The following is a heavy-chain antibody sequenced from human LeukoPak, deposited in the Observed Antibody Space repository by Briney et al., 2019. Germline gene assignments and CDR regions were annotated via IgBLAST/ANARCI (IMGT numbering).Heavy chain of an antibody. D-gene: IGHD3-22*01. Sequence: GGSLRLSCTASGFRFSYYYMNWFRQTPGKGLEWHSYISHSGTTVQYADSVRGRFTVSRDNHKNTLYFQINSLRVEDTALYYCARDGAYDDASGYRADFWGQGTLLTVSS. CDR1: GFRFSYYY. CDR3: ARDGAYDDASGYRADF. J-gene: IGHJ4*02. CDR2: ISHSGTTV. V-gene: IGHV3-11*01.